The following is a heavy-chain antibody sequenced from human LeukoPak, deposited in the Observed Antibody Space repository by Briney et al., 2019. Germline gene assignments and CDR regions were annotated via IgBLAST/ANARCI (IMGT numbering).Heavy chain of an antibody. D-gene: IGHD2-15*01. CDR2: IIPILGIA. CDR3: ARGGGSALYYFDY. Sequence: SVKVSCKASGCTFSSYAISWVRQAPGQGLEWMGRIIPILGIANYAQKFQGRVTITADKSTSTAYMELSSLRSEDTAVYYCARGGGSALYYFDYWGQGTLVTVSS. J-gene: IGHJ4*02. V-gene: IGHV1-69*04. CDR1: GCTFSSYA.